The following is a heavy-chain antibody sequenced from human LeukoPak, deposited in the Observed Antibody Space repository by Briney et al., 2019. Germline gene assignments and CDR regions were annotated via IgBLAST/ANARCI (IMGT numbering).Heavy chain of an antibody. V-gene: IGHV4-59*08. J-gene: IGHJ4*02. CDR3: ARHYSNYGYFDY. CDR2: IYYSGST. Sequence: SETLSLTCTVSGGSISCYYWSWIRQPPGKGLEWIGYIYYSGSTNYNPSLKSRVTISVDTSKNQFSLKLNSVTAADTAVYYCARHYSNYGYFDYWGQGTLVTVSS. CDR1: GGSISCYY. D-gene: IGHD4-11*01.